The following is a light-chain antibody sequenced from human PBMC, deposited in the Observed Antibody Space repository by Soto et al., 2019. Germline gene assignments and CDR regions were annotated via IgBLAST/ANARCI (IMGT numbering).Light chain of an antibody. CDR2: YDS. V-gene: IGLV3-21*04. CDR3: QVWDNGSDQYV. Sequence: SYELTQPPSVSVAPGKTVSITCGADDIGTKSVHWYQQKPGQAPLLVIYYDSDRLSGIPERFSGSNSGNTATLTISGVEAGDEADYFSQVWDNGSDQYVFGSGTKLTVL. CDR1: DIGTKS. J-gene: IGLJ1*01.